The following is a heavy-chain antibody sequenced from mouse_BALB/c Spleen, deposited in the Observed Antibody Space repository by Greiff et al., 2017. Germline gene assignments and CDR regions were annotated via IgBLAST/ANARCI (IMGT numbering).Heavy chain of an antibody. CDR2: IDPETGGT. CDR1: GYTFTDYE. Sequence: VQLQESGAELVRPGASVTLSCKASGYTFTDYEMHWVKQTPVHGLEWIGAIDPETGGTAYNQKFKGKATLTADKSSSTAYMELRSLTSEDSAVYYCTRDGYGSSPFAYWGQGTLVTVSA. J-gene: IGHJ3*01. V-gene: IGHV1-15*01. D-gene: IGHD1-1*01. CDR3: TRDGYGSSPFAY.